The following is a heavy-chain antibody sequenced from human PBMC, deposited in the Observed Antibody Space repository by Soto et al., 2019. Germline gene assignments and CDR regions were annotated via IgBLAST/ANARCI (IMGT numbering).Heavy chain of an antibody. D-gene: IGHD1-1*01. V-gene: IGHV4-61*08. CDR2: IYYGGSGST. CDR3: ARSTTGTTYWFDP. CDR1: GGSISSGGYY. J-gene: IGHJ5*02. Sequence: SVTLSLTCTVSGGSISSGGYYWSWIRQHPGKGLEWIGYIYYGGSGSTNYNPSLKSRVTISIDTSKNQFSLKLSPVTAADTAVYFCARSTTGTTYWFDPWGQGTLVTVSS.